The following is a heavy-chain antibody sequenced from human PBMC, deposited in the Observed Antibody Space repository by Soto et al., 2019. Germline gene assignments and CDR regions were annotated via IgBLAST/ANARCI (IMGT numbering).Heavy chain of an antibody. J-gene: IGHJ6*02. Sequence: SETLSLTWTVSGGSISNRSYYLGCIRQPPGKGREWIGSIYYSGSTYYNPSLKSRVTISVDTSKNQFSLKLSSVTAADTAVYYCARLEESGEVSSNYYYYYGMDVWGQGTTVTVSS. V-gene: IGHV4-39*01. CDR2: IYYSGST. CDR1: GGSISNRSYY. D-gene: IGHD3-16*01. CDR3: ARLEESGEVSSNYYYYYGMDV.